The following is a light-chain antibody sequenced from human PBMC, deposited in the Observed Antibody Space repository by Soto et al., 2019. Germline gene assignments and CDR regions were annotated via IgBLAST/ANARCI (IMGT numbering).Light chain of an antibody. J-gene: IGKJ4*01. Sequence: EIVMTQSPATLSVSPGERATLSCRASQSVSGNLAWYQQKPGQAPRLLIYGASTRATGIPTRFSGSGSGTEFTLTITSLQSEDFAVYYCQQYNDWPPLTFGGGTKVEIK. V-gene: IGKV3-15*01. CDR1: QSVSGN. CDR3: QQYNDWPPLT. CDR2: GAS.